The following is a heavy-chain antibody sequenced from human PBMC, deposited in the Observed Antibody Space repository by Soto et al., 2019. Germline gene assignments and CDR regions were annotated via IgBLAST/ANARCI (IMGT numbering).Heavy chain of an antibody. J-gene: IGHJ1*01. D-gene: IGHD4-17*01. Sequence: SVKVSCKASGGTFSSYAISWVRQAPGQGLEWMGGIIPIFGTANYAQKFQGRVTITADESTSTAYMELSSLRSEDTAVYYCARGIPTVVTPGYFQHWGQGTLVTVSS. CDR1: GGTFSSYA. V-gene: IGHV1-69*13. CDR2: IIPIFGTA. CDR3: ARGIPTVVTPGYFQH.